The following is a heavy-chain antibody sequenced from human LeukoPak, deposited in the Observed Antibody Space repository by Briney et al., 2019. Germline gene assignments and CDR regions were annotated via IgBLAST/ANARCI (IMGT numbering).Heavy chain of an antibody. V-gene: IGHV4-34*01. D-gene: IGHD1-20*01. CDR2: INHSGGT. J-gene: IGHJ4*02. Sequence: SETLSLTCTVSGGSISGYYWSWIRQPPGKGLEWIGEINHSGGTNYNPSLKSRVTISVDTSKNQFSLKLSSVTAADTAVYYCARDSEGQRITSIGQLDYWGEGTLVTVPS. CDR1: GGSISGYY. CDR3: ARDSEGQRITSIGQLDY.